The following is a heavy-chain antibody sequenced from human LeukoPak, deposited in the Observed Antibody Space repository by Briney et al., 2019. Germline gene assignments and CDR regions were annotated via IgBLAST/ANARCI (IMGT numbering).Heavy chain of an antibody. V-gene: IGHV3-23*01. CDR1: GFTFSTYA. J-gene: IGHJ4*02. D-gene: IGHD1-26*01. Sequence: GGSLRLSCAASGFTFSTYAMNWVRQAPGKGREWVSAISGSGGSTYYADSVKGRFTISRDNSKNTLFLQMNSLRAEDTAVYYCAKGVVGATTAVAVDYWGQGTLVTVSS. CDR3: AKGVVGATTAVAVDY. CDR2: ISGSGGST.